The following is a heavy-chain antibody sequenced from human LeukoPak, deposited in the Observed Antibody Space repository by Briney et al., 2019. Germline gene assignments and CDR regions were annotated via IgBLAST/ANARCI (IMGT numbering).Heavy chain of an antibody. D-gene: IGHD6-19*01. J-gene: IGHJ4*02. V-gene: IGHV4-61*01. CDR3: ARDSSGWSLGFDY. CDR2: IYYSGSI. Sequence: SETLSLTCTVTGGSISSGSYYWSWIRQPPGKGLEWIGYIYYSGSINYNPSLKSRVTISVDTSKNQFSLKLSSVTAADTAVYYCARDSSGWSLGFDYWGQGTLVTVSS. CDR1: GGSISSGSYY.